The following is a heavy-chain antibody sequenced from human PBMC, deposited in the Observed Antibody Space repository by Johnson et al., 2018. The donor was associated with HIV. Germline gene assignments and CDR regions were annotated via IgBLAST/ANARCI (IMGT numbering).Heavy chain of an antibody. CDR3: ASDLTLWKARGDAFDI. CDR1: GFTFSSYA. V-gene: IGHV3-30-3*01. J-gene: IGHJ3*02. Sequence: QVQLVESGGGVVQPGRSLRLSCAASGFTFSSYAMHWVRQAPGKGLEWVAVISYDGSNKYYADSVKGRFTLSRDNSKNTLYLQMNSLRAEDTAVYYCASDLTLWKARGDAFDIWGQGTMVTVSS. CDR2: ISYDGSNK. D-gene: IGHD3-10*01.